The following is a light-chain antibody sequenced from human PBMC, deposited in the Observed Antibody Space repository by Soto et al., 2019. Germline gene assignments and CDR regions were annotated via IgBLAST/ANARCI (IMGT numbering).Light chain of an antibody. CDR1: QHIDRW. Sequence: DIQLTQSPSSVSASVGDRVTITCRANQHIDRWLAWFQQKPGKAPELLIYGASILESWVPSRFNGSRSGTDFTLTISGLQPEDFATYYCHPAPTVPYTFGPGTKVDMK. J-gene: IGKJ3*01. CDR3: HPAPTVPYT. CDR2: GAS. V-gene: IGKV1-12*01.